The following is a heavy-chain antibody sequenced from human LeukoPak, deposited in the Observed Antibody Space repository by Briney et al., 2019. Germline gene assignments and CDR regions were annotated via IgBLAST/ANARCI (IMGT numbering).Heavy chain of an antibody. J-gene: IGHJ6*03. V-gene: IGHV1-2*02. D-gene: IGHD2-15*01. CDR3: ARSGYCSGGSCYSPYYYYYMDV. CDR1: GYTFTGYY. Sequence: ASVKVSCKASGYTFTGYYMHWVRQAPGQGLEWMGWINPNSGGTNYAQKFQGRVTMTRDTSISTAYMELSRLRSDDTAVYYCARSGYCSGGSCYSPYYYYYMDVWGKGTTVTVSS. CDR2: INPNSGGT.